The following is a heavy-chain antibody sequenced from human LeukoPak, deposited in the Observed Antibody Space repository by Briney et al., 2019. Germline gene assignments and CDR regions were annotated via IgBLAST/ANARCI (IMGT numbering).Heavy chain of an antibody. CDR3: ARALPSIIAAAGLFDY. CDR1: GGSISGYY. J-gene: IGHJ4*02. V-gene: IGHV4-34*01. CDR2: INHSGST. D-gene: IGHD6-13*01. Sequence: KPSETLSLTCAVYGGSISGYYWSWIRQPPGKGLEWIGEINHSGSTNYNPSLKSRVTISVDTSKNQFSLKLSSVTAADTAVYYCARALPSIIAAAGLFDYWGQGTLVTVSS.